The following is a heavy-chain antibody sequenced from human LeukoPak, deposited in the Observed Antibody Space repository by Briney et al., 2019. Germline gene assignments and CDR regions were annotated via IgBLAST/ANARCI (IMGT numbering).Heavy chain of an antibody. V-gene: IGHV1-8*01. CDR1: GYTFTSYD. CDR3: ARVSSSSWYYYYYYMDV. D-gene: IGHD6-13*01. CDR2: MNPNSGNT. Sequence: ASVKVSCKASGYTFTSYDINWVRQATGQGLEWMGWMNPNSGNTGHAQKFQGRVTMTRNTSISTAYMELSSLRSEDTAVYYCARVSSSSWYYYYYYMDVWGKGTTVTVSS. J-gene: IGHJ6*03.